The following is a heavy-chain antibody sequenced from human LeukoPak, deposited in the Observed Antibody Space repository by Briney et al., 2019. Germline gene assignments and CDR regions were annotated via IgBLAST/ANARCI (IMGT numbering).Heavy chain of an antibody. Sequence: ASVKVSCKVSGYTLTELSMHWVRQAPGKGLEWMGGFDPEDGETIYAQKFQGRVTMTEDTSTDTAYMELSSLRSEDTAVYYCATDPAAYYYDGSGPYWGQGTLVTVSS. J-gene: IGHJ4*02. D-gene: IGHD3-22*01. CDR3: ATDPAAYYYDGSGPY. CDR2: FDPEDGET. V-gene: IGHV1-24*01. CDR1: GYTLTELS.